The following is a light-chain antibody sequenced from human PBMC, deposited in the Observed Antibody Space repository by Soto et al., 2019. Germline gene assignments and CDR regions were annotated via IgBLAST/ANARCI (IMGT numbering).Light chain of an antibody. CDR3: MESLQILYT. CDR1: QSLLHSNGYNY. J-gene: IGKJ2*01. CDR2: LGS. Sequence: DIVMTQSPLSLSVTPGEPASISCRSSQSLLHSNGYNYLDWYLQKPGQSPQLLIYLGSNRASGVPDRFSGSGSGTDFTLKISRVEAEDVGVYYCMESLQILYTFGQGTKLEIK. V-gene: IGKV2-28*01.